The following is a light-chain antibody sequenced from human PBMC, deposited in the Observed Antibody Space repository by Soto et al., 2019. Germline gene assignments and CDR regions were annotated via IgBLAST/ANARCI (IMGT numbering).Light chain of an antibody. CDR3: QSYDSSRSGWV. CDR1: SSNIGAGYD. J-gene: IGLJ3*02. Sequence: QAVVTQPPSVSGAPGQRVTISCTESSSNIGAGYDVHWYQQLPGTAPKLLIYGNSNRPSGVPDRFSGSKSGTSASLAITGLQAEDEADYYCQSYDSSRSGWVFGGGTKLTVL. CDR2: GNS. V-gene: IGLV1-40*01.